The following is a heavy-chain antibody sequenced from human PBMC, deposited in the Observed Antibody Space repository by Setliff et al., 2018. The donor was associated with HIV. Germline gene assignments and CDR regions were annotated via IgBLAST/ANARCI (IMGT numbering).Heavy chain of an antibody. J-gene: IGHJ4*02. D-gene: IGHD5-12*01. Sequence: AGGSLRLSCAASGFTFSDYYMSWIRQAPGKGLEWVSYISRSGTIIYYADSVKGRFTISRDNAKNSLYLQMNSLRAEDTAVYYCAKAPMATINHIDYWGQGTLVTVS. V-gene: IGHV3-11*04. CDR2: ISRSGTII. CDR3: AKAPMATINHIDY. CDR1: GFTFSDYY.